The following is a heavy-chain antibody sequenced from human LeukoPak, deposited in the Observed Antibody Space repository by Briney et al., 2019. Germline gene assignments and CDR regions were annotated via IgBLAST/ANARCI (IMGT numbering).Heavy chain of an antibody. CDR1: GFTVSSNY. CDR3: AKGPWYGSATGEDF. CDR2: IYSGGST. Sequence: GGSLRLSCAASGFTVSSNYMSWVRQAPGKGLEWVSVIYSGGSTYYADSVKGRFTISRDNSENTLFLQMNSLRGEDTAVYYCAKGPWYGSATGEDFWGQGTLVTVSS. V-gene: IGHV3-53*05. D-gene: IGHD6-25*01. J-gene: IGHJ4*02.